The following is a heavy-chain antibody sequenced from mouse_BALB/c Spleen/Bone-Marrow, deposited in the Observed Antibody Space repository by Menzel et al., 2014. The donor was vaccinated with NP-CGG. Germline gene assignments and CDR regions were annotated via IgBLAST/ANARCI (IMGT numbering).Heavy chain of an antibody. V-gene: IGHV2-6-4*01. J-gene: IGHJ4*01. D-gene: IGHD1-1*01. CDR3: ARMYYAYAMDY. Sequence: GGGRTDYNSALKSRLNISKVNSKSQVFLKMNSLQTDDTAMYYCARMYYAYAMDYWGQGTSVTVSS. CDR2: GGGRT.